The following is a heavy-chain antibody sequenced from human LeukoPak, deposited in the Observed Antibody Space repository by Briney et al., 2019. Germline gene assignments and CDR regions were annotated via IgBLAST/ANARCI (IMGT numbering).Heavy chain of an antibody. CDR3: ARGGFSHALDV. J-gene: IGHJ3*01. CDR1: GFTFSRYW. Sequence: PGGSLRLSCAASGFTFSRYWIHWVRQAPGKGRVWVSRINNDGSDTIYAESVKGRFAMSRDNAKNTVFLQMSGLRAEDTAVYYCARGGFSHALDVWGQGTTVTVSS. CDR2: INNDGSDT. D-gene: IGHD2/OR15-2a*01. V-gene: IGHV3-74*01.